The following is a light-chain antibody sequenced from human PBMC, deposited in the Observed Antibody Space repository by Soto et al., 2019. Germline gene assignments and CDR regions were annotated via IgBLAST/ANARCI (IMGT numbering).Light chain of an antibody. Sequence: IPMTQPQSSVSASVGDRVTITCRASQSISSYLNWYQQKQGKAPKLLIYAASSLQSGVPSRFSGSGSGTDFTLTISSLQPEDFATYYCQQSYSPFGQGTRLEIK. CDR1: QSISSY. CDR3: QQSYSP. CDR2: AAS. J-gene: IGKJ5*01. V-gene: IGKV1-39*01.